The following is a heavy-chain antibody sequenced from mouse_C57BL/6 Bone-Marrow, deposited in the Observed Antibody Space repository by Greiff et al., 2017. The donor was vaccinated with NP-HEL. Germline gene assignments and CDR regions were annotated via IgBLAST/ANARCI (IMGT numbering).Heavy chain of an antibody. Sequence: QVQLKESGPGLVQPSQSLSITCTVSGFSLTSYGVHWVRQSPGKGLEWLGGIWSGGSTDYNAAFISRLSISKDNSKSQYFFKMNSMQADDTAIYYCARNHYYGSPWYFDVWGTGTTVTVSS. CDR2: IWSGGST. V-gene: IGHV2-2*01. CDR1: GFSLTSYG. CDR3: ARNHYYGSPWYFDV. D-gene: IGHD1-1*01. J-gene: IGHJ1*03.